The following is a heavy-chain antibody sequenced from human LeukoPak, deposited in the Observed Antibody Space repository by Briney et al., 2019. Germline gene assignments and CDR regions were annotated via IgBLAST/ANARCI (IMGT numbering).Heavy chain of an antibody. CDR2: ISVETGNT. CDR3: ARDRTPYASGRNGLDY. Sequence: ASVKVSCKPSGYTFNTHGLTWVRQAPGQGLEWMGWISVETGNTKYAQKFQDRLTMTTDTSTSAAYMELRSLRSDDTALYYCARDRTPYASGRNGLDYWGQGTLVTVSS. J-gene: IGHJ4*02. D-gene: IGHD3-10*01. V-gene: IGHV1-18*01. CDR1: GYTFNTHG.